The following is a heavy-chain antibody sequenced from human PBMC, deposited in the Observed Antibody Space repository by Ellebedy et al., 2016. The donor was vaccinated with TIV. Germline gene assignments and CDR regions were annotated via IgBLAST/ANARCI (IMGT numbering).Heavy chain of an antibody. CDR2: LTSDGSST. V-gene: IGHV3-74*01. J-gene: IGHJ4*02. Sequence: GGSLRLSCAASGFSFGSYWMHWVRQAPGKGLVWVSRLTSDGSSTSYADSVKGRFTISRDNAKNTLYLQINSLRAEDTAVYYCAKGVGATWYRGFDSWGQGTLVTVSS. CDR3: AKGVGATWYRGFDS. CDR1: GFSFGSYW. D-gene: IGHD1-26*01.